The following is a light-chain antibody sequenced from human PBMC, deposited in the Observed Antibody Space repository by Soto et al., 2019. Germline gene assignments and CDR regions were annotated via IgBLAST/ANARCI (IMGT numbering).Light chain of an antibody. CDR3: ATWDDSLAGGV. J-gene: IGLJ3*02. CDR2: SNN. Sequence: QSVLTQPPSLSATPGQRVTNSCSGSSSNIGNNYVCWYKQVPGTAPKVIMFSNNQRPSGVPDRFSGAKTGTSASLAINGLQSEDEADYYCATWDDSLAGGVFGGGTNLTVL. V-gene: IGLV1-47*02. CDR1: SSNIGNNY.